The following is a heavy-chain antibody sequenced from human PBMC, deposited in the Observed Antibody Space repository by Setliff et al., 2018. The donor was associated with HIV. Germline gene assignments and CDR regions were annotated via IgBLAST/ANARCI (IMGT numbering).Heavy chain of an antibody. CDR1: GYSIRSGYY. D-gene: IGHD3-3*01. J-gene: IGHJ4*02. CDR2: MFRTGTS. CDR3: VTVYYNFWSGYRGFFEY. Sequence: PSETLSLTCAVSGYSIRSGYYWGWIRQSPGKGLEWIGTMFRTGTSYYNPSLTSRVTISQDTSKNQFSLELTSVTAADTAVYYCVTVYYNFWSGYRGFFEYWGQGTTVTVSS. V-gene: IGHV4-38-2*01.